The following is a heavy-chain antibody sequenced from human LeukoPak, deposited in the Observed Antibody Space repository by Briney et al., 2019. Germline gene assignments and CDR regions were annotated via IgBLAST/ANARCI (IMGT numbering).Heavy chain of an antibody. D-gene: IGHD3-10*01. CDR1: GGSISSYY. V-gene: IGHV4-4*07. CDR2: MYSSGS. CDR3: AGDSGTTGEVKFDP. Sequence: PSETLSLTCTVSGGSISSYYLSWIRQTAGKGLEWIGRMYSSGSNYNPSLKSRVTMSIDTSTNQLSLKLSSVTAADTAVYYCAGDSGTTGEVKFDPWGQGTLVTVSS. J-gene: IGHJ5*02.